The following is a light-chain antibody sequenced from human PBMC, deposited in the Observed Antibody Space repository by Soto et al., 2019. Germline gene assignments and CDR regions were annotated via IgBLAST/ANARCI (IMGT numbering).Light chain of an antibody. CDR3: QKYNSAPWT. V-gene: IGKV1-5*03. CDR2: KAS. J-gene: IGKJ1*01. Sequence: IQMTQSPSTLSASLGDRVTITCRASQSISGLLAWYQQKPGKAPKLLIYKASGLESGVPSRFSGSGSGTDFTLTISSLQPEDVATYYCQKYNSAPWTFGQGTKVDI. CDR1: QSISGL.